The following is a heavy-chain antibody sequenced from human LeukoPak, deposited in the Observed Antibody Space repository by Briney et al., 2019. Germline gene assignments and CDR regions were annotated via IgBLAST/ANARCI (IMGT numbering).Heavy chain of an antibody. D-gene: IGHD4-17*01. V-gene: IGHV4-59*12. J-gene: IGHJ4*02. Sequence: PSETLSLTCTVSGGSISSYYWSWIRQPPGKGLEWIGEIYHSGSTNYNPSLKSRVTISVDKSKNQFSLKLSSVTAADTAVYYCARGARDYGDSLAYWGQGTLVTVSS. CDR3: ARGARDYGDSLAY. CDR2: IYHSGST. CDR1: GGSISSYY.